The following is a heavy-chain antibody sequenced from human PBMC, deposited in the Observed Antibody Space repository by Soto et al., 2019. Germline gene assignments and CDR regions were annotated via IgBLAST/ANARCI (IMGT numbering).Heavy chain of an antibody. CDR3: ARHQRFSYDSGIYYNTLFDH. D-gene: IGHD3-10*01. CDR2: IYYSGST. CDR1: GGSISSYY. Sequence: PSETLSLTCTVSGGSISSYYWSWIRQPPGKGLEWIGYIYYSGSTNYNPSLKSRVTISVDTSKNQFSLKVSSVTAADTAVYYCARHQRFSYDSGIYYNTLFDHWGLGTLVTVSS. V-gene: IGHV4-59*08. J-gene: IGHJ4*02.